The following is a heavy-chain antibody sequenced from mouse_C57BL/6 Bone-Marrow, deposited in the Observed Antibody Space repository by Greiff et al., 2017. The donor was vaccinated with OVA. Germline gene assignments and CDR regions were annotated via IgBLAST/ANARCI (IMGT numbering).Heavy chain of an antibody. D-gene: IGHD2-5*01. CDR3: ARSSYYSNYLDLDY. V-gene: IGHV1-81*01. J-gene: IGHJ2*01. CDR2: IYPRSGNT. CDR1: GYTFTSYC. Sequence: VQLQQSGAELARPGASVKLSCKASGYTFTSYCISWVKQRPGQGLEWIGEIYPRSGNTYYNEKFKGKATLTAAKSSSTAYMKLRSLTSEDSAVYFCARSSYYSNYLDLDYGGQGTTLTVSS.